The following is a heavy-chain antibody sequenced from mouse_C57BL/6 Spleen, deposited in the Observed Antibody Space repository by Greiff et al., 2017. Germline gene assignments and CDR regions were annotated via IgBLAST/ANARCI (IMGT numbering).Heavy chain of an antibody. CDR2: IDPSDSET. V-gene: IGHV1-52*01. CDR1: GYTFTSYW. Sequence: VQLQQPGAELVRPGSSVKLSCKASGYTFTSYWMHWVKQRPIQGLEWIGNIDPSDSETHYNQKFKDKATLTVDKSSSTAYMQLSSLTSEDSAVYYCAREDVLAWFAYWGQGTLVTVSA. J-gene: IGHJ3*01. CDR3: AREDVLAWFAY.